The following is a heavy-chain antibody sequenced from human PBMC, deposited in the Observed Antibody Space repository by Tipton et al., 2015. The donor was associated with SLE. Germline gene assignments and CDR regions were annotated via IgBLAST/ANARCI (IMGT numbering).Heavy chain of an antibody. CDR1: GFTFSSYN. D-gene: IGHD6-19*01. J-gene: IGHJ6*02. CDR2: ISSSSSYI. Sequence: SLRLSCAASGFTFSSYNMNWVRQAPGKGLEWVSSISSSSSYIHYAYSVKGRFTISRDNAKNSLYLQMNSLRAEDTAVYYCARTDGQWLPGIYGMDVWGQGTTVTVSS. CDR3: ARTDGQWLPGIYGMDV. V-gene: IGHV3-21*01.